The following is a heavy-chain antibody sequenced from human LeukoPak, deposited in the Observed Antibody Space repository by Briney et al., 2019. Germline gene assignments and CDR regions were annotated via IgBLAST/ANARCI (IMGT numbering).Heavy chain of an antibody. J-gene: IGHJ3*02. D-gene: IGHD3-22*01. CDR1: GFTFSSYA. Sequence: GGSLRLSCAASGFTFSSYAMSWVRQAPGKELEWVSAISGSGGSTYYADSVKGRFTISRDNSKNTLYLQMNSLRAEDTAVYYCAKVDNMDSSGYYYAFDIWGQGTMVTVSS. CDR2: ISGSGGST. CDR3: AKVDNMDSSGYYYAFDI. V-gene: IGHV3-23*01.